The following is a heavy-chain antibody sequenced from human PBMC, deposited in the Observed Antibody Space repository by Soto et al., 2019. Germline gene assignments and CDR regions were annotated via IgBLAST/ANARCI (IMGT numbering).Heavy chain of an antibody. Sequence: SVKVSCKASGATYSPFIAYAISWLRQAPGQGREWMGSIIPLGSSQHYAEGFQGRATISADTSTFTVSLELTDLTSDDAAVYFWARSRDRCGGDCYSVYSALDLWGQGTPVTVSS. CDR2: IIPLGSSQ. CDR3: ARSRDRCGGDCYSVYSALDL. V-gene: IGHV1-69*04. D-gene: IGHD2-21*02. J-gene: IGHJ3*01. CDR1: GATYSPFIAYA.